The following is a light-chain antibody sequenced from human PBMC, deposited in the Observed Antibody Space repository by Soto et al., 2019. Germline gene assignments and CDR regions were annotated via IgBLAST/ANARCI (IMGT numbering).Light chain of an antibody. V-gene: IGLV2-14*01. CDR3: CSYAGRINWV. CDR1: SSDVGGYNY. CDR2: EVS. J-gene: IGLJ3*02. Sequence: QSALTQPASVSGSPGQSITISCTGTSSDVGGYNYVSWYQQHPGKAPKLMIYEVSNRPSGVSNRFSGSKSGNTASLTISGLQGSDEADYYCCSYAGRINWVFGGGTKVTVL.